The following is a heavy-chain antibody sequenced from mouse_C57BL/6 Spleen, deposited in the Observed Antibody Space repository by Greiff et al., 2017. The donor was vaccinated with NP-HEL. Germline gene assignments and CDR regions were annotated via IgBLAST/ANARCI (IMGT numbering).Heavy chain of an antibody. CDR1: GYTFTDYY. Sequence: EVQLQQSGPELVKPGASVKISCKASGYTFTDYYMNWVKQSHGKILEWIGDINPNNGGTSYNQKFKGKATLTVDKSSSTAYMELRSLTSEDSAVYYCARGWLRRGYYFDYWGQGTTLTVSS. CDR3: ARGWLRRGYYFDY. J-gene: IGHJ2*01. D-gene: IGHD2-2*01. CDR2: INPNNGGT. V-gene: IGHV1-26*01.